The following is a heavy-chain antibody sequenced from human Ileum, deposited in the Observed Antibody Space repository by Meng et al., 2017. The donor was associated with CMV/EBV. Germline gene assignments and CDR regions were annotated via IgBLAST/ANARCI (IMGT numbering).Heavy chain of an antibody. D-gene: IGHD6-13*01. CDR3: VRRSSSPGGYGMDV. Sequence: SETLSLTCTVSGGSISSYYWSWIRQPPGKGLEWIGYIYYSGSTNYNPSLKSRVTISVDTSKNQFSLKLSSVTAADTAVYYCVRRSSSPGGYGMDVWGQGTTVTVSS. CDR1: GGSISSYY. CDR2: IYYSGST. V-gene: IGHV4-59*01. J-gene: IGHJ6*02.